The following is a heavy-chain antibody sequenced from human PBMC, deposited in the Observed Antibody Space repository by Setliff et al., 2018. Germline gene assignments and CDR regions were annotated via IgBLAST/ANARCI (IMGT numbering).Heavy chain of an antibody. V-gene: IGHV1-46*01. Sequence: ASVKVSCKTSGDTFVSYYVHWVRQAPGQGLEWMGLIKPGIDTATYAQKFQGRVTMTRDTSAKIVFMELNGLRSDDTAVYYCARDVTGTYNGRLEYWGLGTTVTVSS. D-gene: IGHD1-1*01. CDR3: ARDVTGTYNGRLEY. CDR2: IKPGIDTA. CDR1: GDTFVSYY. J-gene: IGHJ6*02.